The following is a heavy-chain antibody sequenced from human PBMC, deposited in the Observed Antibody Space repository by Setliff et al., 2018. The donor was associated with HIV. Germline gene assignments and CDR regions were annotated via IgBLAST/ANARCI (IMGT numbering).Heavy chain of an antibody. V-gene: IGHV1-2*02. J-gene: IGHJ6*02. CDR1: GYTFTGHY. Sequence: GASVKVSCKASGYTFTGHYLHWVRQAPGQGLEWLGWVNPNSGDAIYAQNFQGRVTMTRDTSINAAYMELRGLRPDDTAAYYCARNFGLSPSGKYYYYYGMDIWGQGTTVTVSS. CDR2: VNPNSGDA. D-gene: IGHD3-10*01. CDR3: ARNFGLSPSGKYYYYYGMDI.